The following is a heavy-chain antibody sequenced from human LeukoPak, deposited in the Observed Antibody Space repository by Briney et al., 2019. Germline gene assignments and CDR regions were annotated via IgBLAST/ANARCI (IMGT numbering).Heavy chain of an antibody. CDR3: ARGDGYIAA. CDR2: INHSGSP. D-gene: IGHD5-24*01. CDR1: GGSISSYY. V-gene: IGHV4-59*01. J-gene: IGHJ5*02. Sequence: SETLSLTCTVSGGSISSYYWSWIRQPPGKGLEWIGEINHSGSPNYNPSLKSRVTISVDTSKNQFSLKLSSVTAADTAVYYCARGDGYIAAWGRGTLVTVSS.